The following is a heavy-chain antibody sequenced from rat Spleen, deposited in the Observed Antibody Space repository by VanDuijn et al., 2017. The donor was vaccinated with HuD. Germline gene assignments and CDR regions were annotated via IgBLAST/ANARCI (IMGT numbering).Heavy chain of an antibody. J-gene: IGHJ3*01. Sequence: EVQLVESGGGLVQPGRSLKLSCAASGFTFSNYGMAWVRQAPTKGLEWVATISSDGSSTYYRDSVKGRFTISRDNAKSTLYLQMDSLRSEDTATYYCARWTTGIPTDWFAYWGQGTLVTVSS. CDR1: GFTFSNYG. V-gene: IGHV5-29*01. CDR2: ISSDGSST. CDR3: ARWTTGIPTDWFAY. D-gene: IGHD1-9*01.